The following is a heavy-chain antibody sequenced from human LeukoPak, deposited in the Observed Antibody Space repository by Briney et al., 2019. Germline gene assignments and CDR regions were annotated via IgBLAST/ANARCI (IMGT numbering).Heavy chain of an antibody. CDR1: GFTFRSYA. J-gene: IGHJ4*02. Sequence: GGSLRLSCAASGFTFRSYAMSWVRQAPGKGLEWVSTISGGGGSTDYADSVKGRFTISRDSSRNTLYLQMNSLRAEDTAVYYCAKGLAVAGHFDYWGQGTLVTVSS. CDR2: ISGGGGST. D-gene: IGHD6-19*01. CDR3: AKGLAVAGHFDY. V-gene: IGHV3-23*01.